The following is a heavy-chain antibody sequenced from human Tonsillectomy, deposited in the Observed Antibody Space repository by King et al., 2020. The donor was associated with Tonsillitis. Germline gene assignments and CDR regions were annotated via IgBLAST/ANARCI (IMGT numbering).Heavy chain of an antibody. V-gene: IGHV5-51*01. CDR2: LYPGDSDT. CDR1: AYSFTTYW. Sequence: LVQSCAAVKKPGESLKISCKGSAYSFTTYWIVWVRQMPGKGLAWMGLLYPGDSDTRYSPSFQGQVPISADKSISPAYLQWSSLKASDTAMYYCARQAGATSDFDYWGQGTLVTVSS. D-gene: IGHD1-26*01. J-gene: IGHJ4*02. CDR3: ARQAGATSDFDY.